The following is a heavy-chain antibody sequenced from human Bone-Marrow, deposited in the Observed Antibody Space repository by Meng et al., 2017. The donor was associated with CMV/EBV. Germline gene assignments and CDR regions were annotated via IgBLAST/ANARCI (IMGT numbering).Heavy chain of an antibody. CDR3: AKLNGIVVVPAAIGAFDI. CDR2: ISGSGGST. J-gene: IGHJ3*02. D-gene: IGHD2-2*02. V-gene: IGHV3-23*01. CDR1: GFTFSSYA. Sequence: GGSLRPSCAASGFTFSSYAMSWVRQAPGKGLEWVSAISGSGGSTYYADSVKGRFTISRDNSKNTLYLQMNSLRAEDTAVYYCAKLNGIVVVPAAIGAFDIWGQGTMVTVSS.